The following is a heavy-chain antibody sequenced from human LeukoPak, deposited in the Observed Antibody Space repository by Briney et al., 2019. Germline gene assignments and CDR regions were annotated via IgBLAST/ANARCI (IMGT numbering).Heavy chain of an antibody. J-gene: IGHJ4*02. CDR1: GGTFSSYQ. CDR3: ARKGNSSCFDY. Sequence: AASVKVSCKASGGTFSSYQMHWVRQAPGQGLEWMGIINPTGGSTSHAQKFQGRVTMTRDTSTSTVYMELSSLRSEDTAVYYCARKGNSSCFDYWGQGTLVTVSS. D-gene: IGHD6-6*01. CDR2: INPTGGST. V-gene: IGHV1-46*01.